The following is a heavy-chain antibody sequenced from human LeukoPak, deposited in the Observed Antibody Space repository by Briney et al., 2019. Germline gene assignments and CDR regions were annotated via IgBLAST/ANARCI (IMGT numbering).Heavy chain of an antibody. J-gene: IGHJ4*02. Sequence: SETLSLTCTVSGDSINSVYYWGWIRQPPWKRLEWIGNIYYSGETSYNPSLRSRLTMSVDTSRNQFSLTLTSVTAADTALYHCARVVRIRFYLDYWGQGIPVTVSS. V-gene: IGHV4-38-2*02. CDR1: GDSINSVYY. CDR2: IYYSGET. D-gene: IGHD3-3*01. CDR3: ARVVRIRFYLDY.